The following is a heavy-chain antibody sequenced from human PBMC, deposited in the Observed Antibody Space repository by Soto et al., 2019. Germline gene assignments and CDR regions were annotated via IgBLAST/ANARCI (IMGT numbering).Heavy chain of an antibody. CDR3: ARFDPRDHYYGMDV. V-gene: IGHV3-33*01. CDR1: GFTFSSYG. D-gene: IGHD3-9*01. CDR2: IWYDGSNK. Sequence: QTGGSLRLSCAASGFTFSSYGMHWVRQAPGKGLEWVAVIWYDGSNKYYADSVKGRFTISRDNSKNTLYLQMNSLRAEDTAVYYCARFDPRDHYYGMDVWGQGTTVTVSS. J-gene: IGHJ6*02.